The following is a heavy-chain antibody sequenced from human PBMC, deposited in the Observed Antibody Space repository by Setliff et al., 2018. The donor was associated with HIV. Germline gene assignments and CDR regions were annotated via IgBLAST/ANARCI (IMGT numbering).Heavy chain of an antibody. J-gene: IGHJ1*01. Sequence: SVKVSCKASGTTFDTYAITWVRQAPGQGLEWMGGIIPLFGTANYAQKFQDKVTITADESTNTAYMELRSLTSEDTALYYCAREGDYYDSRGPQRFFQHWGQGTVVTVSS. CDR1: GTTFDTYA. D-gene: IGHD3-22*01. CDR3: AREGDYYDSRGPQRFFQH. CDR2: IIPLFGTA. V-gene: IGHV1-69*13.